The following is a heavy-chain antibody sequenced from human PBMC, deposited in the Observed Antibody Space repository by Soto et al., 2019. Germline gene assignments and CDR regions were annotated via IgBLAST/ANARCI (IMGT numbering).Heavy chain of an antibody. CDR2: INSDGSST. J-gene: IGHJ4*02. Sequence: EVQLVESGGGLVQPGGSLRLSCAASGFTFSSYWMHWVRQAPGKGLVWVSRINSDGSSTSYADSVKGRFTISRDNAKNTLHLQMNSLRSEDTAVYYCARAYPEQGYSYGYQDYFDYWGQGTLVTVSS. CDR3: ARAYPEQGYSYGYQDYFDY. CDR1: GFTFSSYW. V-gene: IGHV3-74*01. D-gene: IGHD5-18*01.